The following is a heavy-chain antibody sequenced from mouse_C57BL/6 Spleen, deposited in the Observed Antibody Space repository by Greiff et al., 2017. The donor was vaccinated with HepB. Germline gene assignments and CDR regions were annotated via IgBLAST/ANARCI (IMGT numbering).Heavy chain of an antibody. CDR3: ARGSTVVATPYWYFDV. D-gene: IGHD1-1*01. J-gene: IGHJ1*03. V-gene: IGHV1-19*01. CDR1: GYTFTDYY. Sequence: VQLQQSGPVLMKPGASVKMSCKASGYTFTDYYMNWVKQSHGKSLEWIGVINPYNGGTSYNQKFKGKATLTVDKSSSTAYMELNSLTSEDSAVYYCARGSTVVATPYWYFDVWGTGTTVTVSS. CDR2: INPYNGGT.